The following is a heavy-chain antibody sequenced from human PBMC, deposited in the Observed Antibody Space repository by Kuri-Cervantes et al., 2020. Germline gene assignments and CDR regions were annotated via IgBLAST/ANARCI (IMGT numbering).Heavy chain of an antibody. V-gene: IGHV1-69*13. J-gene: IGHJ4*02. CDR3: ARDSGYDSNYFDY. D-gene: IGHD5-12*01. Sequence: SVKVSCKASGYTFTSYAISWVRQAPGQGLEWMGGIILIFGTANYAQKFQGRVTITADESTSTAYMELSSLRSEDTAVYYCARDSGYDSNYFDYWGQGTLVTVSS. CDR2: IILIFGTA. CDR1: GYTFTSYA.